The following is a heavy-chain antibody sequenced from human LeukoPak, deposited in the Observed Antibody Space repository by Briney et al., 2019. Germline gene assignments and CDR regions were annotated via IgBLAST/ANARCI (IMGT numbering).Heavy chain of an antibody. CDR3: ARSAGVYFGVVDYYYYYYMDV. J-gene: IGHJ6*03. V-gene: IGHV1-69*05. Sequence: SVKVSCKASGGTFSSYAISWVRQAPGQGLEWMGGIIPIFGTANYAQEFQGRVTITTDESTSTAYMELSSLRSEDTAVYYCARSAGVYFGVVDYYYYYYMDVWGKGTTVTVSS. D-gene: IGHD3-3*01. CDR2: IIPIFGTA. CDR1: GGTFSSYA.